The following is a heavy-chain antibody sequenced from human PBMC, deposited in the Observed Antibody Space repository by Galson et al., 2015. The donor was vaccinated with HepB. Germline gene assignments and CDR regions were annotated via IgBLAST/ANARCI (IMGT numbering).Heavy chain of an antibody. CDR2: IIPIFGTA. D-gene: IGHD1-14*01. J-gene: IGHJ4*02. V-gene: IGHV1-69*05. Sequence: SVTVSCKASGGTFSSYAISWVRQAPGQGLEWMRGIIPIFGTANYAQKFQGRVTITTDKSTSTAYMELSSLRSEDTAVYYCARVNREASFDYWGQGTLVTVSS. CDR1: GGTFSSYA. CDR3: ARVNREASFDY.